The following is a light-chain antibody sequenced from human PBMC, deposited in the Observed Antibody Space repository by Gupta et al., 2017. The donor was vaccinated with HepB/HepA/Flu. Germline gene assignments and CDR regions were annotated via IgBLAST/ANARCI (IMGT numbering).Light chain of an antibody. CDR1: QGISSY. V-gene: IGKV1-8*01. CDR2: GAS. CDR3: QQDYSYPRT. J-gene: IGKJ1*01. Sequence: AIRMTQSPSSFSASTGDRVTITCRASQGISSYLAWYQQKPGKAPELLIYGASTLQTGVPSRFSGSGSGTDFTLTISCLQSEDFATYYCQQDYSYPRTFGQGTKVEIK.